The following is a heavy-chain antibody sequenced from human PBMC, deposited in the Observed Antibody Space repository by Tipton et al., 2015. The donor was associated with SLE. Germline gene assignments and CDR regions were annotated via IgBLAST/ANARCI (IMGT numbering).Heavy chain of an antibody. J-gene: IGHJ3*02. CDR1: GFTFSDYY. CDR3: ARDWVEWEGAFDI. D-gene: IGHD1-26*01. CDR2: ISSSGSTI. Sequence: GSLRLSCAASGFTFSDYYTSWIRQAPGKGLEWVSYISSSGSTIYYADSVKSRFTISRDNAKNSLYLQMNSLRAEDTAVYYCARDWVEWEGAFDIWGQGTMVTVSS. V-gene: IGHV3-11*01.